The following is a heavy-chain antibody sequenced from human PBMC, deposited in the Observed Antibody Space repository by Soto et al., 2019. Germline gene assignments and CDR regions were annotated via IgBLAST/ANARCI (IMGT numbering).Heavy chain of an antibody. CDR2: ISGSGGST. CDR3: AKGGYYDSSGYSYYYYGMDV. J-gene: IGHJ6*02. CDR1: GFTFSSYA. Sequence: GGSLRLSCAASGFTFSSYAMSGVRQAPGKGLEWVSAISGSGGSTYYADSVKGRFTISRDNSKNTLYLQMNSLRAEDTAVYYCAKGGYYDSSGYSYYYYGMDVWGQGTTVTVSS. V-gene: IGHV3-23*01. D-gene: IGHD3-22*01.